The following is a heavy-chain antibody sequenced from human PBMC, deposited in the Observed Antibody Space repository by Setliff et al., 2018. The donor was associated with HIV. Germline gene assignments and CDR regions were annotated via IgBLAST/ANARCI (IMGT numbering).Heavy chain of an antibody. V-gene: IGHV1-69*13. D-gene: IGHD6-13*01. CDR3: ARDQTGVAAAAFGGGSAWSDEGFDI. CDR1: GGTLTNYV. CDR2: IIPMYNIP. Sequence: SVKVSCKTSGGTLTNYVITWVRQAPGQGLEWMGMIIPMYNIPTYAQKFQGRVTFTADESTSTAYMELSSLSSEDTAVYYCARDQTGVAAAAFGGGSAWSDEGFDIWGQGTLVTVSS. J-gene: IGHJ3*02.